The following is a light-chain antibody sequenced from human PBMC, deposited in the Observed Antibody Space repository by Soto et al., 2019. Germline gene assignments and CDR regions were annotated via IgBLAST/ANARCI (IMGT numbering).Light chain of an antibody. V-gene: IGLV2-14*01. Sequence: QSALTQPASVSGSPGQSITISCTGTSSDVGPYNYVSWYQQHPGKAPKLLIYEVSNRPSGVSDRFSGSKSGNTASLTISGLQAEDEADYYCTSFTSSDTLVFAGGTKLTVL. CDR1: SSDVGPYNY. CDR3: TSFTSSDTLV. CDR2: EVS. J-gene: IGLJ2*01.